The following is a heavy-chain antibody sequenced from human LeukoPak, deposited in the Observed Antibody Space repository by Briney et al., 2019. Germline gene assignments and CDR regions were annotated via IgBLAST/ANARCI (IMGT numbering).Heavy chain of an antibody. D-gene: IGHD2-15*01. Sequence: SETLSLTCTVSGGSISSISYYWGWIRQPPGKGLEWIGSIYHSGSTYYNPSLKSRVTISVDTSKNQFSLKLSSVTAADTAVYYCASGPGPPVVVVAANWFDPWGQGTLVTVSS. V-gene: IGHV4-39*07. CDR3: ASGPGPPVVVVAANWFDP. J-gene: IGHJ5*02. CDR2: IYHSGST. CDR1: GGSISSISYY.